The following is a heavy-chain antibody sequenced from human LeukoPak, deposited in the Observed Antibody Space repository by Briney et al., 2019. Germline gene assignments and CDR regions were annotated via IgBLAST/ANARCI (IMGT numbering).Heavy chain of an antibody. D-gene: IGHD3-10*01. CDR1: GGSISSGGYY. CDR3: ARAGPWNYYGSGTWWFDP. J-gene: IGHJ5*02. CDR2: IYYSGST. V-gene: IGHV4-31*03. Sequence: ASETLSLTCTVSGGSISSGGYYWSWIRQHPGKGLEWIGYIYYSGSTYYNPSLKSRVTISVDTSKNQFSLKLSSVTAADTAVYYCARAGPWNYYGSGTWWFDPWGQGTLVTVSS.